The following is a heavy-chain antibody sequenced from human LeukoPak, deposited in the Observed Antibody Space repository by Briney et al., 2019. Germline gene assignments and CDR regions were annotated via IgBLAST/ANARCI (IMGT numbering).Heavy chain of an antibody. Sequence: GGSLRLSCAASGFTFSNYAMNWVPQAPGKGLEWVSLICSSGENEYYADSVRGRFTISRDKSKNTVSLQMNSLRGEDTAVYYCAKDVRVGGGGMDVWGQGTPVTVS. J-gene: IGHJ6*02. D-gene: IGHD1-26*01. CDR1: GFTFSNYA. CDR2: ICSSGENE. V-gene: IGHV3-23*01. CDR3: AKDVRVGGGGMDV.